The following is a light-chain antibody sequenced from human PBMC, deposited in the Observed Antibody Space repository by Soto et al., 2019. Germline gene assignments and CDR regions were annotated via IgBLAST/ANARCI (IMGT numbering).Light chain of an antibody. CDR3: SSYAGSNNFV. V-gene: IGLV2-8*01. CDR2: EVT. Sequence: QSVLTQPPSASGFPGQSVTISSTGTSSDVGYYDYVSWYQQHPGKAPKLVIYEVTKRPSGVPDRVSASKSGNTASLTVSGLRAEDEADYYCSSYAGSNNFVFGSGTKVTVL. J-gene: IGLJ1*01. CDR1: SSDVGYYDY.